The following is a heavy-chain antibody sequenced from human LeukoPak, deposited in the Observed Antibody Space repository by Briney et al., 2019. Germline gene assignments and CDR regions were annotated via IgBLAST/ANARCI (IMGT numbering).Heavy chain of an antibody. V-gene: IGHV4-4*02. CDR1: GGSIDSTNC. Sequence: SETLSLTCGVSGGSIDSTNCCSWVRQAPGKGLEWIGEIAHDGTRNYNPSLRSRVAMSFDRANNYFSLSLTAVTAADTVRYYCTRDNRPFFSFAFWGQGVMVTVSS. J-gene: IGHJ4*02. CDR2: IAHDGTR. CDR3: TRDNRPFFSFAF. D-gene: IGHD2/OR15-2a*01.